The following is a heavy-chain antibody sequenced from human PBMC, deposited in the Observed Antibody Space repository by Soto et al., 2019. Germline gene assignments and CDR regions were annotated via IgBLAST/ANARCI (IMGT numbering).Heavy chain of an antibody. CDR3: ARVMGSVDY. CDR1: GYIFSNYD. Sequence: QVQLVQSGAEVKQPGTSVRISCKTSGYIFSNYDINWVRQAAGQGLEWMGWMNPNSGYTGSARKFQGRVTMTRDTSMRTAYMELSSLRSEDTAVYYCARVMGSVDYWGQGTLVTVSS. CDR2: MNPNSGYT. D-gene: IGHD1-26*01. J-gene: IGHJ4*02. V-gene: IGHV1-8*01.